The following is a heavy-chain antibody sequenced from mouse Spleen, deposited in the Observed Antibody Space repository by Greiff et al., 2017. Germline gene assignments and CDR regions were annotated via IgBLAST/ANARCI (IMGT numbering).Heavy chain of an antibody. CDR1: GYAFSSSW. V-gene: IGHV1-82*01. J-gene: IGHJ4*01. CDR2: IYPGDGDT. Sequence: QVQLQQSGPELVKPGASVKISCKASGYAFSSSWMNWVKQRPGKGLEWIGRIYPGDGDTNYNGKFKGKATLTADKSSSTAYMQLSSLTSEDSAVYFCARRHYYAMDYWGQGTSVTVSS. CDR3: ARRHYYAMDY.